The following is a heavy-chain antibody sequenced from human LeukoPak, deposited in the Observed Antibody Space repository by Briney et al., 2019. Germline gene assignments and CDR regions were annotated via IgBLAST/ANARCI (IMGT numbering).Heavy chain of an antibody. CDR2: ISGSGGST. J-gene: IGHJ4*02. CDR3: AKDLIGYSGYDFFDY. V-gene: IGHV3-23*01. Sequence: GRSLRLFCAASGFTFSSYAMSWVRQAPGKGLEWVSAISGSGGSTYYADSVKGRFTISRDNSKNTLYLQMNSLRAEDTAVYYCAKDLIGYSGYDFFDYWGQGTLVTVSS. D-gene: IGHD5-12*01. CDR1: GFTFSSYA.